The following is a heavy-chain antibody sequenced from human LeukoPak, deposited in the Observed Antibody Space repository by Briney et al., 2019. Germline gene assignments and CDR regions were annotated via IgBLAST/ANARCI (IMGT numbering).Heavy chain of an antibody. CDR1: GFTFSSYA. CDR2: ISYNGGDK. Sequence: GRSLRLSCAASGFTFSSYAMHWVRQAPGKGLEWVALISYNGGDKYYADSVRGRFTISRDNSENTIYLQMNSLRAEDTAVYYCAREAEALDYWGQGTLVTVSS. V-gene: IGHV3-30-3*01. CDR3: AREAEALDY. J-gene: IGHJ4*02.